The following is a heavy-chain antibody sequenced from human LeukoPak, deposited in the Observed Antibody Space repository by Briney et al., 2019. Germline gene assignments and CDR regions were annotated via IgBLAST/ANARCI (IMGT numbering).Heavy chain of an antibody. V-gene: IGHV3-7*01. CDR1: EFTFSTYW. Sequence: GGSLRLSCAASEFTFSTYWMSWVRQAPGKGLEWVANIKQDGSEKYYVDSVRGRFTISRDNAKNSLYLQMNSLRAEDTAVYYRARDGVYSTSSADLWGQGTLVTVSS. D-gene: IGHD6-6*01. CDR3: ARDGVYSTSSADL. J-gene: IGHJ5*02. CDR2: IKQDGSEK.